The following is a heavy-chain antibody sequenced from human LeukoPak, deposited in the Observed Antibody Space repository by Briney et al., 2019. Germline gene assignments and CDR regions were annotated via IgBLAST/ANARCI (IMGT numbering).Heavy chain of an antibody. D-gene: IGHD3-10*01. CDR2: ISSSSSYI. J-gene: IGHJ4*02. CDR3: ASRNYSGSLDY. Sequence: GRSLRLSCAPSAFTFSSYSMNWVRQAPGNGLECVSSISSSSSYIYYADSVKGRFTNSRDNAKNSLYLKMNSLRAEDTAVYYCASRNYSGSLDYWGQGTLVTVSS. CDR1: AFTFSSYS. V-gene: IGHV3-21*01.